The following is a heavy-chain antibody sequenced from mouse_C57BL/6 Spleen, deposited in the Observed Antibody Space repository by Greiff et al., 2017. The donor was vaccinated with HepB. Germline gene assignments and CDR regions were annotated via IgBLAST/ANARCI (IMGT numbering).Heavy chain of an antibody. CDR3: AREGVYYGSSQGFAY. CDR2: INPNNGGT. Sequence: EVQLQQSGPELVKPGASVKISCKASGYTFTDYYMNWVKQSHGKSLEWIGDINPNNGGTSYNQKFKGKATLTVDKSSSTAYMELRSLTSEDSAVYYCAREGVYYGSSQGFAYWGQGTLVTVSA. V-gene: IGHV1-26*01. J-gene: IGHJ3*01. CDR1: GYTFTDYY. D-gene: IGHD1-1*01.